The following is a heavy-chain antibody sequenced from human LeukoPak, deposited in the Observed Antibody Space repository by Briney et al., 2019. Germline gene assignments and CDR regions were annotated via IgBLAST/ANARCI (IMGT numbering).Heavy chain of an antibody. V-gene: IGHV4-4*09. Sequence: SETLSLTCTVSGGSISSYYWSWIRQPPGKGLEWIGYIYTSGSTNYNPSLKSRVTISVDTSKNQLSLKLSSVTAADTAVYYCARHITSWFDPWGQGTLVTVSS. J-gene: IGHJ5*02. CDR2: IYTSGST. D-gene: IGHD2-21*01. CDR3: ARHITSWFDP. CDR1: GGSISSYY.